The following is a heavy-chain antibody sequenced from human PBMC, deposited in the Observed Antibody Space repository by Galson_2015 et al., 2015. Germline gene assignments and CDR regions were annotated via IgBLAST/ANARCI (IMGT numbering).Heavy chain of an antibody. CDR3: ARGSTMIVISDWFDL. D-gene: IGHD3-22*01. Sequence: SVKVSCKASGYTFTGYYMHWVRQAPGQGLEWMGRINPNSGGTNYAQKFQGRVTMSRDTSISTAYMELSRLRSDDTAVYYCARGSTMIVISDWFDLWGQGTLVTVSS. CDR1: GYTFTGYY. CDR2: INPNSGGT. J-gene: IGHJ5*02. V-gene: IGHV1-2*06.